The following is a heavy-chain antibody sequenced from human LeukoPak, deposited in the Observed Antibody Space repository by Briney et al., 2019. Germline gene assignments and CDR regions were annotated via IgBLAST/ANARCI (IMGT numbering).Heavy chain of an antibody. CDR1: GYTFTSYH. CDR3: ARGGQDMRVPRDY. D-gene: IGHD2-15*01. V-gene: IGHV1-46*03. CDR2: INPSGGST. Sequence: ASVKVSCKASGYTFTSYHMHWVRQAPGQGLEWMGLINPSGGSTSYAQKFQGRVTMTRNTSTSTVYMELSSLRSEDTAVYCCARGGQDMRVPRDYWGQGTLVTVSS. J-gene: IGHJ4*02.